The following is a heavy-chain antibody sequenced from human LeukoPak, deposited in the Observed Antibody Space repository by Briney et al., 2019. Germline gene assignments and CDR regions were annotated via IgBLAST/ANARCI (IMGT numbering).Heavy chain of an antibody. Sequence: SETLSLTCTVSGGSISSYYWSWIRQPPGEGLEWIGYIYTSGSTNYNPSLNSRVTISVDTSKNQFSLKLSSVTAADTAVYYCARSPNYYYYYMDVWGKGTAVTVSS. CDR2: IYTSGST. CDR3: ARSPNYYYYYMDV. CDR1: GGSISSYY. V-gene: IGHV4-4*09. J-gene: IGHJ6*03.